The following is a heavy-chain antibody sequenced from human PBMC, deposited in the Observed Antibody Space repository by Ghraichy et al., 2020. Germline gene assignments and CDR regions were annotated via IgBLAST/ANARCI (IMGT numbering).Heavy chain of an antibody. CDR3: AKGPSRGYYYGSGSPNWFDP. J-gene: IGHJ5*02. CDR2: INGSGGST. V-gene: IGHV3-23*01. CDR1: GFTFSSYA. Sequence: GGSLRLSCAASGFTFSSYAMSWVRQAPGKGLEWVSAINGSGGSTYYADSVKGRFTISRDNSKNTLYLQMNSLRAEDTAVYYCAKGPSRGYYYGSGSPNWFDPWGQGTLVTVSS. D-gene: IGHD3-10*01.